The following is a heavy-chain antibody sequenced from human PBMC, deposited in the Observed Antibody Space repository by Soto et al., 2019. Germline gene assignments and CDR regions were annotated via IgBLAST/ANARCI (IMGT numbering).Heavy chain of an antibody. Sequence: QVQLVQSGAEVKKPGSSVKVSCKVSGGTFSSHSINWVRQAPGQGPEWMGGIIPIFGTENYAQKFQGRVTITADESTSTAYMELSSLTSEDTALYYCSTSVYCSTTRSYYYYGLDVWGQGTTVIVSS. D-gene: IGHD2-2*01. CDR2: IIPIFGTE. J-gene: IGHJ6*02. V-gene: IGHV1-69*01. CDR3: STSVYCSTTRSYYYYGLDV. CDR1: GGTFSSHS.